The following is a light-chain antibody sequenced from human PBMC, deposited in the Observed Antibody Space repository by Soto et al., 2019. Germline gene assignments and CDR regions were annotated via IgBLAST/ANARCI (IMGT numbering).Light chain of an antibody. CDR1: QSVSNNY. J-gene: IGKJ5*01. CDR2: GAS. V-gene: IGKV3-20*01. Sequence: EIVLTQSPCTLSPSPGERATLSCGASQSVSNNYLAWYQQKPGQAPRLLIYGASNRATGIPDRFSGRGSGTDFSPTISRLEPGDFAVYYCQHYGDSLSITFGQGTRLEIK. CDR3: QHYGDSLSIT.